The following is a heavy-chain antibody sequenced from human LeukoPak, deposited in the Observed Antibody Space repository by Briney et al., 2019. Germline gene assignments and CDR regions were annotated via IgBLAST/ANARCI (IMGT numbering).Heavy chain of an antibody. J-gene: IGHJ4*02. CDR2: INPNSGGT. CDR3: AGVYYYDSSGYYYLSKNYFDY. V-gene: IGHV1-2*02. Sequence: ASVKVSCKASGYTFIGYYMHWVRQAPGQGLEWMGWINPNSGGTNYAQKFQGRVTMTRDTSISTAYMELSRLRSDDTAVYYCAGVYYYDSSGYYYLSKNYFDYWGQGTLVTVSS. CDR1: GYTFIGYY. D-gene: IGHD3-22*01.